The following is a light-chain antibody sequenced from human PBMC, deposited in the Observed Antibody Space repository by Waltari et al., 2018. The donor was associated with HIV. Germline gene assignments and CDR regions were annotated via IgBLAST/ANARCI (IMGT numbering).Light chain of an antibody. J-gene: IGLJ2*01. CDR2: EVR. V-gene: IGLV2-14*01. CDR3: SSYTSSSTLV. CDR1: SSDVGGYNF. Sequence: QSALTQPASVSGSPGQSIPISCTGTSSDVGGYNFGSWFQHHPGKAPKVMIYEVRNRPSGVSNRFSGSKSGNTAALTISGLQAEDEADYYCSSYTSSSTLVFGGGTKLTVL.